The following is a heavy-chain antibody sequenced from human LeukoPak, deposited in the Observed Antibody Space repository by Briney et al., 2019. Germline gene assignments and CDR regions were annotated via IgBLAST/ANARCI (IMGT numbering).Heavy chain of an antibody. CDR2: IKQDGSEK. J-gene: IGHJ4*02. CDR1: GLTFRSYG. V-gene: IGHV3-7*04. Sequence: SLRLSRAASGLTFRSYGMHWVRQAPGKGLEWVANIKQDGSEKNYVDSVKGRFTISRDNAKNSVSLQMSSLTAEDTAMYFCARGGKQLVINWGQGTLVTVSS. D-gene: IGHD6-13*01. CDR3: ARGGKQLVIN.